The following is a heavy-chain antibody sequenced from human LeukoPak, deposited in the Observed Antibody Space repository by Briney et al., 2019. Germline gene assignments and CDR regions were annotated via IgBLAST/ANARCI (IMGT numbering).Heavy chain of an antibody. CDR3: ARFYGSGSWNDAFDI. CDR1: GFTFSDYY. V-gene: IGHV3-11*03. CDR2: ISTSSSYT. D-gene: IGHD3-10*01. J-gene: IGHJ3*02. Sequence: GGSLRLSCAASGFTFSDYYMSWIPQAPGKGLEWVSYISTSSSYTNYADSVKGRFTISRDNAKNSLYLQMNSLRAEDTAVYYCARFYGSGSWNDAFDIWGQGTMVTVSS.